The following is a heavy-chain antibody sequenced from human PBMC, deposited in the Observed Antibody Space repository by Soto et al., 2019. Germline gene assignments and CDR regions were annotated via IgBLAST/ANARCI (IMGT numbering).Heavy chain of an antibody. V-gene: IGHV3-53*01. D-gene: IGHD2-2*02. Sequence: GGSLRLSCAASGFTVSSNYMSWVRQAPGKGLEWVSVIYSGGSTYYADSVKGRFTISRDNSKNTLYLQMNSLRAVDTAVYYCARESIVVVPAAIRYYYGMDVWGQGTTVPVSS. CDR3: ARESIVVVPAAIRYYYGMDV. CDR2: IYSGGST. J-gene: IGHJ6*02. CDR1: GFTVSSNY.